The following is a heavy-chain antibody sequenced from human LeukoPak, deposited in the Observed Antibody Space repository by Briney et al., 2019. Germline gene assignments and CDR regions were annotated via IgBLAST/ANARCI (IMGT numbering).Heavy chain of an antibody. CDR3: ARDISHSRPYYFDY. D-gene: IGHD3-9*01. CDR1: GYTFTSYD. Sequence: ASVKVSCKASGYTFTSYDINWVRQATGQGLEWMGWMNPNSGNTGYAQKFQGRVTITRNTSISTAYMELSSLRSEDTAVYYCARDISHSRPYYFDYWGQGTLVTVFS. CDR2: MNPNSGNT. J-gene: IGHJ4*02. V-gene: IGHV1-8*03.